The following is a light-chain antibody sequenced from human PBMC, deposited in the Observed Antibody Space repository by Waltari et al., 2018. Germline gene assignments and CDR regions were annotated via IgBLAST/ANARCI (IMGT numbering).Light chain of an antibody. Sequence: DIVMTQSPDSLAVSLGERATINCKSSQSVLYSPNNKNYLAWYQQKPGQPPKLLIYWASTRESGIPDRFSGSGSGTDFTLTISSLQAEDVAVYYCQQYYSALRGTFGPGTKLEIK. CDR1: QSVLYSPNNKNY. V-gene: IGKV4-1*01. CDR3: QQYYSALRGT. CDR2: WAS. J-gene: IGKJ2*01.